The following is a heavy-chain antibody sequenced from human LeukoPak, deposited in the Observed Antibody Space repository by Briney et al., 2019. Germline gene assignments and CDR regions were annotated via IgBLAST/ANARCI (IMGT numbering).Heavy chain of an antibody. CDR2: INAGNGNT. Sequence: ASVKVSCKASGYTFTSYAMHRVRQAPGQRLEWMGWINAGNGNTKYSQKFQGRVTITRDTSASTAYMELSSLRSEDTAVYYCARVAPSSWYPEYYFDYWGQGTLVTVSS. CDR3: ARVAPSSWYPEYYFDY. J-gene: IGHJ4*02. V-gene: IGHV1-3*01. CDR1: GYTFTSYA. D-gene: IGHD6-13*01.